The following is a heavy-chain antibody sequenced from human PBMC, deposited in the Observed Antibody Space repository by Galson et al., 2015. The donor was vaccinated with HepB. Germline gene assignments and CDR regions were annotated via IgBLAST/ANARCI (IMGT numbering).Heavy chain of an antibody. CDR1: GFTFSSYA. J-gene: IGHJ3*02. CDR2: ISYDGSNK. D-gene: IGHD5-18*01. Sequence: SLRLSCAASGFTFSSYAMHWVRQAPGKGLEWVALISYDGSNKYYADSVKGRFTISRDNSKNTLYLQMNSLRAEDTSVYYCARPRGYSYAGFDGFDIWGQGTMITVSS. V-gene: IGHV3-30-3*01. CDR3: ARPRGYSYAGFDGFDI.